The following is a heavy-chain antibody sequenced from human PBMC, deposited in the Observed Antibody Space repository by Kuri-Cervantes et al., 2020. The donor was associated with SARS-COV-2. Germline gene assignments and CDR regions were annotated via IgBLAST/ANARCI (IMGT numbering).Heavy chain of an antibody. CDR2: ISYDGSNK. D-gene: IGHD6-13*01. Sequence: GESLKISCAASGFTFSSYAMHWVRQAPGKGLEWVAVISYDGSNKYYADSVKGRFTISRDNSENTLYLQMNSLRAEDTAVYYCARDLSWAAAGSLDYWGQGTLVTVSS. V-gene: IGHV3-30-3*01. CDR1: GFTFSSYA. CDR3: ARDLSWAAAGSLDY. J-gene: IGHJ4*02.